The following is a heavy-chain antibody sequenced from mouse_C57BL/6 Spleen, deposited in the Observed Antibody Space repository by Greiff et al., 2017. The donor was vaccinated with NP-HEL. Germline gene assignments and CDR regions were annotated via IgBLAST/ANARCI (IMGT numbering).Heavy chain of an antibody. J-gene: IGHJ4*01. CDR1: GYAFSSSW. V-gene: IGHV1-82*01. Sequence: VQLQQSGPELVKPGASVKISCKASGYAFSSSWMNWVKQRPGKGLEWIGRIYPGDGDTNYNGKFKGKATLTADKSSSTAYMQLSSLTSEDSAVYFCAREWLGAMDYWGQGTSVTVSS. D-gene: IGHD1-3*01. CDR2: IYPGDGDT. CDR3: AREWLGAMDY.